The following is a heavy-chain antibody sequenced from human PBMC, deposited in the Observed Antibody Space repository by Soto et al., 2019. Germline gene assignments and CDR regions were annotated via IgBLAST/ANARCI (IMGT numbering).Heavy chain of an antibody. J-gene: IGHJ6*02. D-gene: IGHD2-15*01. Sequence: GGSLRLSRAASGFTVSSNYMSWVRQAPGKGLEWVSVIYSGGSTYYADSVKGRFTISRDNSKNTLYLQMNSLRAEDTAVYYCARGCSGGSCYPNYYYGMDVWGQGTTVTVSS. V-gene: IGHV3-53*01. CDR2: IYSGGST. CDR1: GFTVSSNY. CDR3: ARGCSGGSCYPNYYYGMDV.